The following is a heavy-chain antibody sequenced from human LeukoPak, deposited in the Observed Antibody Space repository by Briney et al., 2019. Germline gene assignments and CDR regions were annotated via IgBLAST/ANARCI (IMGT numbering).Heavy chain of an antibody. J-gene: IGHJ6*03. CDR2: IWYDGSNK. V-gene: IGHV3-33*06. CDR1: GFTFSSYG. Sequence: GGSLRLSCAASGFTFSSYGMHWVRQAPGKGLEWVAVIWYDGSNKYYADSVKGRFTISRDNSKNTLYLQMNSLRAEDTAVYYCAKVINYYYYMDVWGKGTTVTVSS. CDR3: AKVINYYYYMDV.